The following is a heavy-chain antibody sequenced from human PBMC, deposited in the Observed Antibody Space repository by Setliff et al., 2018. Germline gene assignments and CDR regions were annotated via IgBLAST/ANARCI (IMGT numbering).Heavy chain of an antibody. V-gene: IGHV1-46*01. CDR3: VRGPGPRVVVAMPFDH. CDR2: INPSGGLT. J-gene: IGHJ4*02. CDR1: GYTLSKYY. D-gene: IGHD3-22*01. Sequence: ASVKVSCKASGYTLSKYYMHWVRQAPGQGLEWMGIINPSGGLTKYAQRFQGRVTMTSDTSTNTVYLEVSSLRSEDTAVYYCVRGPGPRVVVAMPFDHWGQGALVTVSS.